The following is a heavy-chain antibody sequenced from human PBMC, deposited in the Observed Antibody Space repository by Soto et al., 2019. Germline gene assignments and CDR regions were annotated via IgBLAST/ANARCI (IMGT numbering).Heavy chain of an antibody. D-gene: IGHD6-13*01. V-gene: IGHV6-1*01. CDR2: TYYRSKWYN. CDR3: ARGEFSSSWYFSYYYYYGMDV. CDR1: GDSVSSNSAA. J-gene: IGHJ6*02. Sequence: PSQTLSLTCAISGDSVSSNSAAWNWIRQSPSRGLEWLGRTYYRSKWYNDYAVSVKSRITINPDTSKNQFSLQLNSVTPEDTAVYYCARGEFSSSWYFSYYYYYGMDVWGQGTTVTVSS.